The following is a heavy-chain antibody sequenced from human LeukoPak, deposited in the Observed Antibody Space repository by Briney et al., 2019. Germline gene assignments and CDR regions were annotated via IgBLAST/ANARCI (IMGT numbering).Heavy chain of an antibody. CDR1: GYTFTSYG. J-gene: IGHJ4*02. Sequence: GASVKVSCKASGYTFTSYGISWVRQAPGQGLEWMGWISPYNGDTDYAQKLQGRVTMTTDTSTSIAYMDLGSLRSDDTAAYYCARKLYDSSRYGQTYYFDYWGQGTLVTVSS. V-gene: IGHV1-18*01. D-gene: IGHD3-22*01. CDR3: ARKLYDSSRYGQTYYFDY. CDR2: ISPYNGDT.